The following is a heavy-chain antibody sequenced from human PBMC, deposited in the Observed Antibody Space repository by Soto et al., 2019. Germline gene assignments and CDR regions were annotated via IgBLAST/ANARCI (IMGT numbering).Heavy chain of an antibody. D-gene: IGHD3-16*02. Sequence: EVQLLESGGGLVQPGGSLRLSCAASGFSFSSYAMVWVRQAPRKGLEWVSVISARGGSSYFADSVKGRFTTSRDNSKNVLSLEMNILRAEDTATYFCAKGSIEYRAAVDNWGQGTLVLGSS. J-gene: IGHJ4*02. CDR3: AKGSIEYRAAVDN. CDR1: GFSFSSYA. CDR2: ISARGGSS. V-gene: IGHV3-23*01.